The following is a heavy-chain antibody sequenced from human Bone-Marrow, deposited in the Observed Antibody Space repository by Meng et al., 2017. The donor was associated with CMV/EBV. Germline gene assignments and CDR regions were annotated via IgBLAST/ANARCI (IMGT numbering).Heavy chain of an antibody. CDR3: ANLAAAGHAY. J-gene: IGHJ4*02. CDR1: GFTFSSYA. V-gene: IGHV3-23*01. D-gene: IGHD6-13*01. CDR2: ISGSGGST. Sequence: ESLKISCAASGFTFSSYAMSWVRQAPGKGLEWVSAISGSGGSTYYADSVKGRFTISRDNSKNTLYLQMNSLRAEDTAVYYCANLAAAGHAYWGQGTLVTVSS.